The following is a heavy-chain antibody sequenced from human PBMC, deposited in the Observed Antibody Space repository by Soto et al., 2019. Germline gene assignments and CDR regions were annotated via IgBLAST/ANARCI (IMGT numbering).Heavy chain of an antibody. CDR2: IVVGSGNT. CDR1: GFTFTSSA. J-gene: IGHJ2*01. Sequence: QMQLVQSGPEVKKPGTSVKVSCKASGFTFTSSAVQWVRQARGQRLEWIGWIVVGSGNTNYAQKFQERVTITRDMSTSTAYMELSSLRSEDTAVYYCAADPDRSYSSSSKWYFDLWGRGTLVTVSS. D-gene: IGHD6-6*01. V-gene: IGHV1-58*01. CDR3: AADPDRSYSSSSKWYFDL.